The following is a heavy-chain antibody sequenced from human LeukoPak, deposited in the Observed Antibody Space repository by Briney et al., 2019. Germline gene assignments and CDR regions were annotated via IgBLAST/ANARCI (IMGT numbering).Heavy chain of an antibody. J-gene: IGHJ3*02. D-gene: IGHD4-23*01. CDR1: GGSISSHY. CDR2: IYYSGST. CDR3: ARETTVVTPGRSDVFDI. Sequence: SETLSLTCTVSGGSISSHYWNWIRQPPGKGLEWIEYIYYSGSTNYNPSLKSRVTISVDTSKNQFSLKLSSVTAADTAVYYCARETTVVTPGRSDVFDIWGQGTMVTVS. V-gene: IGHV4-59*11.